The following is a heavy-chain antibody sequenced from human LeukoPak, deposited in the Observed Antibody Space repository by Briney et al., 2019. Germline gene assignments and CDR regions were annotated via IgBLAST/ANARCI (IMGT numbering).Heavy chain of an antibody. CDR1: GGSMSSYY. CDR3: ARGRSLYCSGGSCYGLYYFDY. CDR2: IYYSGST. V-gene: IGHV4-59*01. Sequence: KASETLSLTCTVSGGSMSSYYWSWIRQPPGKGLEWIGYIYYSGSTNYNPSLKSRVTISVDTSKNQFSLKLSSVTAADTAVYYCARGRSLYCSGGSCYGLYYFDYWGQGTLVTVSS. J-gene: IGHJ4*02. D-gene: IGHD2-15*01.